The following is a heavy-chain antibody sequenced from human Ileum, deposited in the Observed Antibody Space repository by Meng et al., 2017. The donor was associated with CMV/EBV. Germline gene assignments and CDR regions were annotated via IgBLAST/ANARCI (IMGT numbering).Heavy chain of an antibody. J-gene: IGHJ4*02. CDR1: GLTFINFP. V-gene: IGHV3-30-3*01. CDR3: ARASPTIFAVVPMDY. CDR2: VSYDGTNK. Sequence: SGLTFINFPMHWVRQAPGKGLEWLAVVSYDGTNKHYADSVKGRFTISRDNPKNMVYLQMDSLRPEDTAVYYCARASPTIFAVVPMDYWGQGTLVTVSS. D-gene: IGHD3-3*01.